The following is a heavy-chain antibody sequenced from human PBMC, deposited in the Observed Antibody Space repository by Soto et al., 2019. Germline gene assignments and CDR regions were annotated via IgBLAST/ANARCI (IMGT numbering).Heavy chain of an antibody. J-gene: IGHJ4*02. D-gene: IGHD6-13*01. Sequence: SETLSLTCTVSGGSISRYYWSWVRQPPGKGPEWIGEINHRGSANYNPSLKSRVTISVDISKSQFSLRLTSVTAADTAVYYCARYNAASGTYYFDFWGQGALVTVSS. CDR1: GGSISRYY. CDR3: ARYNAASGTYYFDF. CDR2: INHRGSA. V-gene: IGHV4-34*01.